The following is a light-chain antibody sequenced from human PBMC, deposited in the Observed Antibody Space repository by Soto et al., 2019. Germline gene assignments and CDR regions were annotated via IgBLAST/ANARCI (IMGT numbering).Light chain of an antibody. V-gene: IGLV1-44*01. CDR1: TSNLGSNT. J-gene: IGLJ1*01. CDR2: SNN. Sequence: QSVLAQSPSASGTPGQRVTISCSGSTSNLGSNTINWYRQFPGTAPQLLIFSNNQRPSGVTDRFSGSKSGTSAFLTISGLQSEDEAEYYCAAWDDSLDAFVFGTGTKVTVL. CDR3: AAWDDSLDAFV.